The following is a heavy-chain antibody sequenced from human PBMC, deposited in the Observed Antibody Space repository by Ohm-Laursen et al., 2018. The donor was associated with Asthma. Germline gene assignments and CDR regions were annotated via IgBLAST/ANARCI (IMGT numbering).Heavy chain of an antibody. CDR2: ISFDGSNK. CDR1: GFTFNSYG. CDR3: ARDPYYSSSWIYYYYGMDV. J-gene: IGHJ6*02. D-gene: IGHD6-13*01. V-gene: IGHV3-30*03. Sequence: RSLRLSCSASGFTFNSYGIHWVRQAPGKGLEWVAVISFDGSNKYYADSVKGRFTISRDNSKNTLYLQMNSLRAEDTAVYYCARDPYYSSSWIYYYYGMDVWGQGTTVTVSS.